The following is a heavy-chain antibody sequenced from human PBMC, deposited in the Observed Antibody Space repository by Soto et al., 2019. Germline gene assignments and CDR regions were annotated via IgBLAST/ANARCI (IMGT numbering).Heavy chain of an antibody. V-gene: IGHV3-48*01. CDR2: TSSSSFTL. CDR1: GFIFGSYT. CDR3: ARDQLYYNDISGRPLNAFDV. Sequence: GGSLRLSCAASGFIFGSYTMNWVRQAPGKRLERVTSTSSSSFTLYYADSVKGRFSISRDNAKNSLYLQMNSLRAEDTAVYYCARDQLYYNDISGRPLNAFDVWGQGTMVTVSS. D-gene: IGHD3-22*01. J-gene: IGHJ3*01.